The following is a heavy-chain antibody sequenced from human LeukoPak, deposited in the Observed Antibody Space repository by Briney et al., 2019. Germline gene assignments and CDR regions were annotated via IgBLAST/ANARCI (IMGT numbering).Heavy chain of an antibody. CDR3: ARDSFRGNYYFDY. CDR2: INPNNGGT. V-gene: IGHV1-2*02. D-gene: IGHD3-10*01. Sequence: ASVKVSCKASGYTFTVNYMHWVRQAPGQGPEWMGWINPNNGGTNYAQKFRDRVTMTRDTSIGTAYMELSRLRSDDTAIYYCARDSFRGNYYFDYWGQGALVTVSS. CDR1: GYTFTVNY. J-gene: IGHJ4*02.